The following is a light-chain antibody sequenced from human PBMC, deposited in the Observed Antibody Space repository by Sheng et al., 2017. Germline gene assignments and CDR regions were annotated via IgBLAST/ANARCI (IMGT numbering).Light chain of an antibody. V-gene: IGKV1-27*01. CDR3: QTYASAPHN. CDR2: AAS. J-gene: IGKJ2*01. Sequence: DIQLTQSPSSLSASVGGRVNVTCRASQGISNFLAWYQQKPGKAPILLIYAASTLQSGVPSRFSGSGSGTDFTLTINSLQPEDVPTYYCQTYASAPHNFGLGTNLHIK. CDR1: QGISNF.